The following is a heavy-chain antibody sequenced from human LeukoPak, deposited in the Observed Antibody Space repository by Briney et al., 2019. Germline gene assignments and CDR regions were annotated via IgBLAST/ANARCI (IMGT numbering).Heavy chain of an antibody. D-gene: IGHD2-2*01. V-gene: IGHV3-23*01. CDR1: GFTFSSYG. CDR2: ISGGGGST. Sequence: GGSLRLSCAASGFTFSSYGMHWVRQAPGKGLEWVSAISGGGGSTYYADSVKGRFTISRDNSKNTLYLQMNSLRVEDTAVYYCAKSEIGVGPPANWGQGTLVTVSS. CDR3: AKSEIGVGPPAN. J-gene: IGHJ4*02.